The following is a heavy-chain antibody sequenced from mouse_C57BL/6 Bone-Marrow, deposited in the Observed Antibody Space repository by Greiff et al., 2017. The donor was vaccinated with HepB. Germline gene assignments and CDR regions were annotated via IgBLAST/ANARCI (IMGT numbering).Heavy chain of an antibody. V-gene: IGHV1-64*01. J-gene: IGHJ3*01. CDR1: GYTLTSYW. CDR2: IHPNSGST. Sequence: QVQLQQPGAELVKPGASVKLSCKASGYTLTSYWMHWVKQRPGQGLEWIGMIHPNSGSTNYNEKFKSKATLTVDKSSSTAYMQLSSLTSEDSAVYYCARSRRAWFAYWGQGTLVTVSA. CDR3: ARSRRAWFAY.